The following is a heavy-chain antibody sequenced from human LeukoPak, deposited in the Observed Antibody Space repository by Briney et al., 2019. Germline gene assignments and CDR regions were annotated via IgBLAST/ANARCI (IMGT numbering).Heavy chain of an antibody. CDR2: INPNSGGT. CDR3: AREGPFVGATKTNWFDP. Sequence: ASVKVSCKASGYTFTGYYMHWVRQAPGQGLEWMGWINPNSGGTNYVQKFQGRVTMTRDTSISTAYMELSRLRSDDTAVYYCAREGPFVGATKTNWFDPWGQGTLVTVSS. J-gene: IGHJ5*02. V-gene: IGHV1-2*02. D-gene: IGHD1-26*01. CDR1: GYTFTGYY.